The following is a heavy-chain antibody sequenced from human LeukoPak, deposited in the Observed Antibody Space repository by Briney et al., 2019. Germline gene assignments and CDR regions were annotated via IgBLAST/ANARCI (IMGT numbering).Heavy chain of an antibody. V-gene: IGHV4-59*12. CDR2: VSYSGST. CDR1: GGSISSYY. D-gene: IGHD3-22*01. CDR3: ARGLSLHDSSGLFDY. J-gene: IGHJ4*02. Sequence: SETLSLTCTVSGGSISSYYCSWLRQPPGKELEWIGYVSYSGSTNYNPSLKSRVTMSVDTSKNQFSLKLGSVTAADTAVYYCARGLSLHDSSGLFDYWAREPWSPSPQ.